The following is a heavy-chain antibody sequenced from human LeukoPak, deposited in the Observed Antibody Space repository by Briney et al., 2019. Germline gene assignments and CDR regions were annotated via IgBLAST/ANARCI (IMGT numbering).Heavy chain of an antibody. CDR2: ISGSGGST. D-gene: IGHD6-6*01. CDR1: GFTFSSYA. V-gene: IGHV3-23*01. Sequence: GGSLRLSCAASGFTFSSYAMNWVRQAPGKGLEWVSAISGSGGSTYYADSVKGRFTISRDNSKNTLYLQMNSLRAEDTAVYYCAKDPGVGSSSFDYWGQGTLVTVSS. CDR3: AKDPGVGSSSFDY. J-gene: IGHJ4*02.